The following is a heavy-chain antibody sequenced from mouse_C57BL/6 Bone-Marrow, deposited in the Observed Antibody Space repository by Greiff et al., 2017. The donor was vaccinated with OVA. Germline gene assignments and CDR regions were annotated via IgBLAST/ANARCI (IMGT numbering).Heavy chain of an antibody. J-gene: IGHJ2*01. CDR3: ARDSYYGLYYVDY. Sequence: VQLQQSGPELVKPGASVKMSCKASGYTFTDYNMHWVKQSHGQSLEWIGYINPNNGGTSYNQKFKGKATLTVNKSSSTAYMELRSLTSEDSAVYYCARDSYYGLYYVDYWGQGTTLTVSS. CDR2: INPNNGGT. D-gene: IGHD2-10*01. V-gene: IGHV1-22*01. CDR1: GYTFTDYN.